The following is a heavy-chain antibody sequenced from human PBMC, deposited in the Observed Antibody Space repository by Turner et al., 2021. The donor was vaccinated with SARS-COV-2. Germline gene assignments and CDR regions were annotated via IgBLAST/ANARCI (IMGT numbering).Heavy chain of an antibody. CDR2: INPSGGNT. CDR3: ARVGGAFDI. V-gene: IGHV1-46*01. CDR1: GYTFTSYY. Sequence: GAEVKKPGASVKVSCKASGYTFTSYYMHWVRQAPGQGLGWMGIINPSGGNTGYAQKFQGRVTMTRDTSTSTDYMELSSLRSEDTAVYYCARVGGAFDIWGQGTMVTVSS. D-gene: IGHD3-16*01. J-gene: IGHJ3*02.